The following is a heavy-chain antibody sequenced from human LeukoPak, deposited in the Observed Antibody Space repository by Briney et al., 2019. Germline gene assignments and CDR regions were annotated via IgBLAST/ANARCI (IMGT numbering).Heavy chain of an antibody. Sequence: GGSLRLSCAASGFTFSSYEMNWVRQAPGKGLEWLSYISSSGSTIKYADSVKGRFTISRDNAKNTLYLQVNSLRADDTAVYYCARIIITVTTSDYWGQGTLVTVSS. CDR1: GFTFSSYE. D-gene: IGHD3-16*01. CDR2: ISSSGSTI. V-gene: IGHV3-48*03. J-gene: IGHJ4*02. CDR3: ARIIITVTTSDY.